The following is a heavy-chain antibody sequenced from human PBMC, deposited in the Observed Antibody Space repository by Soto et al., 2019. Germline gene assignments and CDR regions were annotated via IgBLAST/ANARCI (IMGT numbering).Heavy chain of an antibody. CDR3: ARDPLIGTTDYGVDV. J-gene: IGHJ6*02. Sequence: EVQLVESGGGLVQPGGSLRLSCAASGFTFSTYWMHWVRQPPGKGLVWVSRINNDGSNTAYADSVKGRFTISRDNAQSTLYLQMNSLRAEDTAVYYCARDPLIGTTDYGVDVCGQGTTVSVSS. CDR2: INNDGSNT. CDR1: GFTFSTYW. V-gene: IGHV3-74*01. D-gene: IGHD1-7*01.